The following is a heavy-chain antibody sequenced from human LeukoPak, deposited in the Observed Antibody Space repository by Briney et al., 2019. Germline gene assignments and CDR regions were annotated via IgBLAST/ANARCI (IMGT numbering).Heavy chain of an antibody. D-gene: IGHD1-7*01. Sequence: GSLRLSCAASGFTFSNYAMSWVRQAPGKGLEWIGEINHSGSTNYNPSLKSRVTISVDTSKNQFSLKLSSVTAADTAVYYCASGYNWNYGWFDPWGQGTLVTVSS. V-gene: IGHV4-34*01. CDR2: INHSGST. J-gene: IGHJ5*02. CDR3: ASGYNWNYGWFDP. CDR1: GFTFSNYA.